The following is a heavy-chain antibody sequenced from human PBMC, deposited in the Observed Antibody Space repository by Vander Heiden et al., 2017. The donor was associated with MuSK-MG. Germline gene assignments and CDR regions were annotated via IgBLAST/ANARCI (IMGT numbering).Heavy chain of an antibody. V-gene: IGHV4-38-2*01. CDR3: AREGYYGSGSYAFDI. D-gene: IGHD3-10*01. CDR2: IYHSGST. CDR1: GYSISSGYY. J-gene: IGHJ3*02. Sequence: QVQLQESGPGLVKPSETLSLTCAVSGYSISSGYYWGWIRQPPGKGLEWIGSIYHSGSTYYNPSLKSRVTISVDTSKNQFSLKLSSVTAADTAVYYCAREGYYGSGSYAFDIWGQGTMVTVSS.